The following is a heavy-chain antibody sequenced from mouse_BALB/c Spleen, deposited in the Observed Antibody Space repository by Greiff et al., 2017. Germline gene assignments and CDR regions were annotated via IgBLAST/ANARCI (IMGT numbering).Heavy chain of an antibody. CDR3: ARGVRREGFAY. CDR2: ISSGSSTI. J-gene: IGHJ3*01. Sequence: EVKVVESGGGLVQPGGSRKLSCAASGFTFSSFGMHWVRQAPEKGLEWVAYISSGSSTIYYADTVKGRFTISRDNPKNTLFLQMTSLRSEDTAMYYCARGVRREGFAYWGQGTLVTVSA. D-gene: IGHD2-14*01. CDR1: GFTFSSFG. V-gene: IGHV5-17*02.